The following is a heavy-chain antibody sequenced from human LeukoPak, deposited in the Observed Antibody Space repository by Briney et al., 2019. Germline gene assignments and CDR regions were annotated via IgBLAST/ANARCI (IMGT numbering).Heavy chain of an antibody. CDR3: ASRKLGNDY. D-gene: IGHD7-27*01. V-gene: IGHV4-59*02. J-gene: IGHJ4*02. CDR2: IYHTGST. Sequence: SETLSLTCTISGGSVSDYYWSWIRQSPGKGLEWIGYIYHTGSTSYSPSLKSRVTISADTSQNQLSLKLSSVTAADTAVYYCASRKLGNDYWGQGTLVTVSS. CDR1: GGSVSDYY.